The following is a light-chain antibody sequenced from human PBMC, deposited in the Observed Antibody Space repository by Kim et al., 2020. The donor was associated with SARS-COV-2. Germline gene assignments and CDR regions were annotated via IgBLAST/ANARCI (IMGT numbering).Light chain of an antibody. Sequence: SSELTQDPAVSVALGQTVRITCQGDSLRSYYATWYQQKPGQAPVVVIYGKNNRPSGIPDRFSCSSSGNTASLTITGSQAGDEADYYCNSRDSSGNLLFG. CDR2: GKN. CDR3: NSRDSSGNLL. V-gene: IGLV3-19*01. J-gene: IGLJ2*01. CDR1: SLRSYY.